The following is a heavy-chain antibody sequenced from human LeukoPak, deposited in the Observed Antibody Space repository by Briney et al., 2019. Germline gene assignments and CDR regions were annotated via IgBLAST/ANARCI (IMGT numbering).Heavy chain of an antibody. D-gene: IGHD5-12*01. CDR3: ARGGGATRIDY. Sequence: SQTLSLTCSVSVDSLRSGTYYWSWIRQPAGKGLEWIGRIYTSGSTSYNPSLKSRVTISVDTSKNQFSLKLTSVTAADTAVYYCARGGGATRIDYWGQGTLVTVSS. J-gene: IGHJ4*02. CDR2: IYTSGST. V-gene: IGHV4-61*02. CDR1: VDSLRSGTYY.